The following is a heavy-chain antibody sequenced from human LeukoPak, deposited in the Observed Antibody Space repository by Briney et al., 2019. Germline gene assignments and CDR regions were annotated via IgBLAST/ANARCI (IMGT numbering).Heavy chain of an antibody. D-gene: IGHD1-26*01. Sequence: ASVKVSCKASGYTFTGYYMHWVRQATGQGLEWMGWINPNSGGTNYAQKFQGWVTMTRDTSISTAYMELSRLRSDDTAVYYCARDPSSGGATGFDPWGQGTPVTVPS. CDR1: GYTFTGYY. CDR2: INPNSGGT. J-gene: IGHJ5*02. V-gene: IGHV1-2*04. CDR3: ARDPSSGGATGFDP.